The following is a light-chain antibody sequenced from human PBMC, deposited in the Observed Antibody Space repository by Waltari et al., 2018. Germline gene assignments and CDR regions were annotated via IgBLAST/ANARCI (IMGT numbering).Light chain of an antibody. CDR2: RAS. CDR1: QIVSSN. Sequence: EIVMTQSPATLSVSPGERATLSCRASQIVSSNLAGYQQKPGQAPRLLIYRASTRATDIPARFSGSGSGTEFTLTISSLQSEDFAVYYCQQYNNWPLTFGGGTKVEIK. V-gene: IGKV3-15*01. J-gene: IGKJ4*01. CDR3: QQYNNWPLT.